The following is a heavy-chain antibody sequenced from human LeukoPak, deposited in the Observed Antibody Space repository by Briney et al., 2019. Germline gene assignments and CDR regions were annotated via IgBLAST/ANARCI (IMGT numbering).Heavy chain of an antibody. Sequence: PGGSLRLSCAASGFTFSSYAMHWVRQAPGKGLEWVAVISYDGSNKYYADSVKGRFTISRDNSKNTLYLQMNSLRAEDTAVYYCARDGALERYYYYMDVWGKGTTVTVSS. J-gene: IGHJ6*03. CDR1: GFTFSSYA. V-gene: IGHV3-30-3*01. CDR2: ISYDGSNK. D-gene: IGHD3-16*01. CDR3: ARDGALERYYYYMDV.